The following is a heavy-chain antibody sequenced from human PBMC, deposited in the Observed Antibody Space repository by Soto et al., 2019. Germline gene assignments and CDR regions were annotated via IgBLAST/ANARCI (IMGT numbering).Heavy chain of an antibody. CDR3: ARRRCSSTSCKPSHRQEPYYYGMDV. CDR1: GGTFSSYA. J-gene: IGHJ6*02. CDR2: IIPIFGTA. D-gene: IGHD2-2*01. Sequence: SVKVSCKASGGTFSSYAISWVRQAPGQGLEWMGGIIPIFGTANYAQKFQGRVTITADESTSTAYMELSSLRSEDTAVYYCARRRCSSTSCKPSHRQEPYYYGMDVWGQGTTVTVSS. V-gene: IGHV1-69*13.